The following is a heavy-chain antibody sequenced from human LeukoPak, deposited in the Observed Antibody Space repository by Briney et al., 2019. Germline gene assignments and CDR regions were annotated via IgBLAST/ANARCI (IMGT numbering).Heavy chain of an antibody. Sequence: PSETLSLTCAVSGGSISSSNWWSWVRQPPGKGLEWIGEIYHSGSTNYNPSPKSRVTISVDKSKNQFSLKLSPVTAADTAVYYCARQPPGIAAAATTFDYWGQGTLVTVSS. J-gene: IGHJ4*02. CDR1: GGSISSSNW. CDR3: ARQPPGIAAAATTFDY. CDR2: IYHSGST. D-gene: IGHD6-13*01. V-gene: IGHV4-4*02.